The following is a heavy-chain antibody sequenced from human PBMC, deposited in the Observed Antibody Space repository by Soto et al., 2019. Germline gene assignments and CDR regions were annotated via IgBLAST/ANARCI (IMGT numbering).Heavy chain of an antibody. CDR2: IDLSGEK. J-gene: IGHJ5*02. Sequence: QVTLKESGPVLVKPTETLTLRCTVSGLSISDSEMGVSWIRQPPGKALEWLAHIDLSGEKSYRTFLKSRLTISKDTSKSQIVLIMTNMDPADTGTYYCARRHLAVAVSPWFDPWGQGILVTVSS. CDR3: ARRHLAVAVSPWFDP. D-gene: IGHD6-19*01. V-gene: IGHV2-26*01. CDR1: GLSISDSEMG.